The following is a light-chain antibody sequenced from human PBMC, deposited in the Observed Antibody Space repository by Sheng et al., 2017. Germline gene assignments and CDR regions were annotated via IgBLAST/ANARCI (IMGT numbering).Light chain of an antibody. J-gene: IGKJ3*01. CDR3: QQTSGIFFT. CDR2: DAS. CDR1: QSVSSY. Sequence: EIVLTQSPGTLSLSPGERATLSCRASQSVSSYLAWYQQKPGQAPRLLIYDASNRATGIPARFSGSGSGTEFTLTINSLQPEDLATYYCQQTSGIFFTFGPGTRVDLK. V-gene: IGKV3-11*01.